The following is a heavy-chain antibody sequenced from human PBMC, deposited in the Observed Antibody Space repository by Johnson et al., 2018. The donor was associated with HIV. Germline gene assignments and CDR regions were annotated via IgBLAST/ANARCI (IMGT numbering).Heavy chain of an antibody. Sequence: VQLVESGGGVVRPGGSLRLSCAASGFTFDDYGMSWVRQAPGKGLEWVSGINWNGGSTGYADSVKGRFTISRDNAKNSLYLQMNSLRAEDTALYYCARDPSTAAADSKDAFDSWGQGTMVTVSS. CDR3: ARDPSTAAADSKDAFDS. CDR2: INWNGGST. D-gene: IGHD6-13*01. CDR1: GFTFDDYG. V-gene: IGHV3-20*04. J-gene: IGHJ3*02.